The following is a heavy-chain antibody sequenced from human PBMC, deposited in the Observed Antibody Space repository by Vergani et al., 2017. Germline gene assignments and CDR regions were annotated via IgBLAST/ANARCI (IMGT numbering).Heavy chain of an antibody. CDR3: ASRDDSSGYYHIDY. J-gene: IGHJ4*02. V-gene: IGHV3-48*03. Sequence: EVQLVESGGGLVQPGGSLRLFCAASGFTFSSYEMNWVRQAPGKGLEGVSYISSRGSTIYYGDSVKGRFTISRDNAKNSLYLQMNSLRAEDTAVYYCASRDDSSGYYHIDYWGQGTLVTVSS. CDR2: ISSRGSTI. CDR1: GFTFSSYE. D-gene: IGHD3-22*01.